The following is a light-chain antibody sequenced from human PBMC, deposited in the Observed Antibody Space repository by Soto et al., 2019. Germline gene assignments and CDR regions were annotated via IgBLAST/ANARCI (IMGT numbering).Light chain of an antibody. CDR2: DVS. V-gene: IGLV2-14*01. CDR1: SNYVGGYNY. CDR3: GSYTTCNIRQIV. Sequence: QSVRTQPASGSGSPGQSITIPCTRTSNYVGGYNYVSWYQQHPGRAPKFMIYDVSNRPSGVSNRFSGSKSGNTASLTISGLQAEDEADYYCGSYTTCNIRQIVVGTGTKVTVL. J-gene: IGLJ1*01.